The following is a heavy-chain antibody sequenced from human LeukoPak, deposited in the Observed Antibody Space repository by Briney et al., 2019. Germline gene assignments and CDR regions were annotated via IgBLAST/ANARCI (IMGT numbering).Heavy chain of an antibody. J-gene: IGHJ4*02. V-gene: IGHV1-18*01. CDR2: ISGYNGNT. CDR1: GYTFSSYA. CDR3: ARDVWVEYSSSSAFDY. D-gene: IGHD6-6*01. Sequence: GASVKVSCKASGYTFSSYAISWVRQAPGQGLEWMGWISGYNGNTNYAQKFQGRVTMTTDTSTNTAYMELRSLRSDETAVYYCARDVWVEYSSSSAFDYWGQGTLVTVSS.